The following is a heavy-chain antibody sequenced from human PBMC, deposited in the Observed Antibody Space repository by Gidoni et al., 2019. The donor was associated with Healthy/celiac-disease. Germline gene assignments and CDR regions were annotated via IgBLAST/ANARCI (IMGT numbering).Heavy chain of an antibody. V-gene: IGHV4-61*01. D-gene: IGHD5-18*01. CDR3: ARGRDTAMANWFDP. CDR2: LYYSGST. CDR1: GGSVSSGIHS. Sequence: QVQLQESGPGLVKPSETLSLTCTVSGGSVSSGIHSWSWIRQPQGKGLEVIGFLYYSGSTTYNPSLKSRVTISVDTSKNQFSLTLSSVTAADTAVYYCARGRDTAMANWFDPWGQGTLVTVSS. J-gene: IGHJ5*02.